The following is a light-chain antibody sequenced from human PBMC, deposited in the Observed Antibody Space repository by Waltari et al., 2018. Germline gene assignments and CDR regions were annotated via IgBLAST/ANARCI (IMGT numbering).Light chain of an antibody. V-gene: IGLV2-23*01. Sequence: QSALTQPASVSGSPGQSITISCTGTSSDVGTYNFVPWYQLHPGKAPKLIIYESTKRPSGVSSRFSGSKSGNTASLTISGLQAEDEADYYCCSFAGSSPHVVFGGGTKLTVL. CDR1: SSDVGTYNF. CDR2: EST. J-gene: IGLJ2*01. CDR3: CSFAGSSPHVV.